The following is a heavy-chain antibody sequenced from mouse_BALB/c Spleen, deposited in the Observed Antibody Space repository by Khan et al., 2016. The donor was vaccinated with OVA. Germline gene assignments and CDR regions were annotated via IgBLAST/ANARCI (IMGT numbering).Heavy chain of an antibody. D-gene: IGHD2-2*01. Sequence: EVQLQQSGPELMKPGASVKISCKASGYSFTSYYIHWVKQSHGKSLEWIGYIDPFNGGTSYNPKFKGKATLTVDKSSSTAYMHLSSLTSDDSAVDYCARHGYVAWFAYWGQGALVTVSA. CDR1: GYSFTSYY. CDR3: ARHGYVAWFAY. CDR2: IDPFNGGT. J-gene: IGHJ3*01. V-gene: IGHV1S135*01.